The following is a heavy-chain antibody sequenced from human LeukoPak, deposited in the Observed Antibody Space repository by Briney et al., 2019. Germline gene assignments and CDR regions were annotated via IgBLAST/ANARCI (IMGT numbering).Heavy chain of an antibody. J-gene: IGHJ4*02. D-gene: IGHD4-17*01. CDR2: INHSGST. V-gene: IGHV4-34*01. Sequence: PSETLSLTCAVYGGSFSGYYWSWIRQPPGKGLEWIGEINHSGSTNYNPSLKSRVTISVDTSKNQFSLKLSSVTAADTAVYYCARGYGSYSVYWGQGTLVTVSS. CDR1: GGSFSGYY. CDR3: ARGYGSYSVY.